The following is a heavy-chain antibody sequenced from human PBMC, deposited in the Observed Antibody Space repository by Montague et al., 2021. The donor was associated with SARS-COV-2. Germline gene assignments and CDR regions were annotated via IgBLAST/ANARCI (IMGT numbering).Heavy chain of an antibody. D-gene: IGHD4-23*01. J-gene: IGHJ3*02. CDR2: IYDGGAV. Sequence: SETLSLICTVSGGSITGYYWSWLRRSPGKGLEWIAYIYDGGAVNYNPSLGSRVTISTDTSKNQLSLKVNSATAADTAVYYCVRDHPYGGPRGAYDIWGQGTVVTVSS. CDR1: GGSITGYY. CDR3: VRDHPYGGPRGAYDI. V-gene: IGHV4-59*01.